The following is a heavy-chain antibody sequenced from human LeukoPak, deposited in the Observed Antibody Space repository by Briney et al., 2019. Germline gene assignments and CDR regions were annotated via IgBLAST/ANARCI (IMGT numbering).Heavy chain of an antibody. J-gene: IGHJ2*01. CDR1: GFTFSSYS. D-gene: IGHD3-16*01. CDR3: ARDGVDWYFDL. CDR2: ISSSSSYI. V-gene: IGHV3-21*01. Sequence: GGSLRLSCAASGFTFSSYSMNWVRQAPGKGLEWVSSISSSSSYIYYADSVKGRFTISRDNAKNSLYLQMNSLRAEDTAVYYCARDGVDWYFDLWGRGTLVTVSS.